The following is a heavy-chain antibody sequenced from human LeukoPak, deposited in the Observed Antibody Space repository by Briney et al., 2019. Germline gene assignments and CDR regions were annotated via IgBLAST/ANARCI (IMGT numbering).Heavy chain of an antibody. V-gene: IGHV1-18*01. D-gene: IGHD5-12*01. CDR1: GYTFTSYG. CDR2: ISAYNGNT. J-gene: IGHJ4*02. Sequence: ASVKVSCKASGYTFTSYGISWVRQAPGQGLEWMGWISAYNGNTNYAQKLQGRVTMTTDTSTSTAYMELRSLRSDDTAVYYCARDPLLYSGYDYSSSRGGKFFDYWGQGTLVTVSS. CDR3: ARDPLLYSGYDYSSSRGGKFFDY.